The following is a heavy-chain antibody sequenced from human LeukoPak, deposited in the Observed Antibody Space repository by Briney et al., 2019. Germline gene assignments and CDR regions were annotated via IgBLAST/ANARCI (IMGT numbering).Heavy chain of an antibody. Sequence: GGSLRLSCAASGFTFSSYSMNWVRQAPGKGLEWVSSISSSSSYIHYADSVKGRFTISRDNAKNSLYLQMNSLRAEDTAVYYCARALLGAFDIWGQGTMVTVSS. CDR1: GFTFSSYS. D-gene: IGHD1-26*01. V-gene: IGHV3-21*01. J-gene: IGHJ3*02. CDR2: ISSSSSYI. CDR3: ARALLGAFDI.